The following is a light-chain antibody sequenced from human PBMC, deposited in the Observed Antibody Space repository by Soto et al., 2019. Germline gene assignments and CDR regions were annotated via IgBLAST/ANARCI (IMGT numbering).Light chain of an antibody. CDR1: QSFLDMY. J-gene: IGKJ1*01. Sequence: EIVLTQSPGTLSLSPGERATLSCRASQSFLDMYLAWYQQKPGQAPSLLIYNTSTRATGVPDRFSGSGSGTDFALTISRVEPEDFAIYFCQQYGSSPGTFGQGTKVDIK. V-gene: IGKV3-20*01. CDR2: NTS. CDR3: QQYGSSPGT.